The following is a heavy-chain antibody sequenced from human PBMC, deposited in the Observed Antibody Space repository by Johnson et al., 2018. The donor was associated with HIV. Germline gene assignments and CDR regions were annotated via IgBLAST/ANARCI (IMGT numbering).Heavy chain of an antibody. CDR3: VRGYYYDSGGYYDAFDI. J-gene: IGHJ3*02. CDR1: GFTFDDYG. D-gene: IGHD3-22*01. V-gene: IGHV3-20*04. CDR2: INWNGGSA. Sequence: VQLVESGGGVVRPGGSLRLSCAASGFTFDDYGMSWVRQSPGKGLEWVSGINWNGGSAGYVDSVKGRFTISRDNAKNSLYLQMNSLRAEDTALYYCVRGYYYDSGGYYDAFDIWGQGTMVTVSS.